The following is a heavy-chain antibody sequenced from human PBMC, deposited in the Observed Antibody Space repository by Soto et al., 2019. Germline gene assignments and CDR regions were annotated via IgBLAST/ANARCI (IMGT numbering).Heavy chain of an antibody. D-gene: IGHD2-15*01. CDR2: IFHSGST. CDR1: SGSISSSNW. CDR3: ASGCSGGSCANFDY. V-gene: IGHV4-4*02. Sequence: SETLSLTCAVSSGSISSSNWWSWVRQPPGKGLEWIGEIFHSGSTNYNPSLKSRVTISVVKSKNQFSLKLSSVTAADTAVYYCASGCSGGSCANFDYWGQGTLVTVSS. J-gene: IGHJ4*02.